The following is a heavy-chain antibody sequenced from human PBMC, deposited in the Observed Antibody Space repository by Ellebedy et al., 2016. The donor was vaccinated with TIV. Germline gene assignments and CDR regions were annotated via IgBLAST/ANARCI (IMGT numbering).Heavy chain of an antibody. V-gene: IGHV4-59*01. J-gene: IGHJ3*02. CDR3: ARGGDIVVVPAAPSGDAFDI. CDR1: GGSISSYY. D-gene: IGHD2-2*01. CDR2: IYYSGST. Sequence: SETLSLXCTVSGGSISSYYWSWIRQPPGKGLEWIGYIYYSGSTNYNPSLKSRVTISVDTSKNQFSLKLSSVTAADTAVYYCARGGDIVVVPAAPSGDAFDIWGQGTMVTVSS.